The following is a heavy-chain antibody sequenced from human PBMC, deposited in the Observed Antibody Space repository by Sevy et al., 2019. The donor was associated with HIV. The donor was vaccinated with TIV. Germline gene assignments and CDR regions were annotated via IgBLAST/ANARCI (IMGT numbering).Heavy chain of an antibody. Sequence: GGSLRLSCAASGFTFTNYGMHWVRKAPGKGLEWVSGISNSGANTYYEDSVRGRFTVSRDNSKNTVYLQLNSLRAEDTAIYYCAKEWTLLSDWYGEFDYWGQGTLVTVSS. J-gene: IGHJ4*02. CDR2: ISNSGANT. D-gene: IGHD6-19*01. CDR3: AKEWTLLSDWYGEFDY. V-gene: IGHV3-23*01. CDR1: GFTFTNYG.